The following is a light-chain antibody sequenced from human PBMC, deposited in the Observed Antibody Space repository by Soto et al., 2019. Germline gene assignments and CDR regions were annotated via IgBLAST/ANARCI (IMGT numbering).Light chain of an antibody. Sequence: EIVLTQSPGTLSLSPGERATLSCRASQTVNNTFFAWYQQKPGQAPRLLIYGIASRATGGPHRFSGSGSGTDFTLTISRLEPEDVAVYYCQQYGSAPTYTFGQGTKLEIK. J-gene: IGKJ2*01. V-gene: IGKV3-20*01. CDR3: QQYGSAPTYT. CDR2: GIA. CDR1: QTVNNTF.